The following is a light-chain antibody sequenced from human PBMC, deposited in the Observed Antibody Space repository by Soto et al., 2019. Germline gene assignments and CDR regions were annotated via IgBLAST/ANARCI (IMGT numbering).Light chain of an antibody. CDR2: SNN. CDR1: SSNIGSNT. J-gene: IGLJ2*01. CDR3: AAWDDSRRV. Sequence: QAVVTQPPSASGTPGQRVTISCSGSSSNIGSNTVNWYQQLPGTAPKLLIYSNNQRPSGVPDRFSGSKSGTSASLAISGLQSEDEADYYCAAWDDSRRVFGGGTKLTVL. V-gene: IGLV1-44*01.